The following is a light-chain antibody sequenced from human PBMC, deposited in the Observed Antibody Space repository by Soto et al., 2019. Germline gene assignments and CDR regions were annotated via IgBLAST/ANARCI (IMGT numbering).Light chain of an antibody. CDR3: QRYHSALLT. Sequence: DIQMTQSPSSLSASVGDRVTMTCRASQDIRNYVAWYQQKPGEVPKLLIYAASTLQSGVPARFSGGGFGTYFTLTISSLRPEDVATYYCQRYHSALLTFGPGNKVDLK. CDR2: AAS. CDR1: QDIRNY. V-gene: IGKV1-27*01. J-gene: IGKJ3*01.